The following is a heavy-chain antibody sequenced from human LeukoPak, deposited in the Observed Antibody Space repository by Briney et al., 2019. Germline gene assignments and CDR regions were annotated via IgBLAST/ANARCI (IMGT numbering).Heavy chain of an antibody. CDR2: IYTSGST. CDR1: GGSFSGYY. J-gene: IGHJ4*02. D-gene: IGHD5-24*01. Sequence: SETLSLTCAVYGGSFSGYYWSWIRQPAGKGLEWIGRIYTSGSTNYNPSLKSRVTISVDTSKNQFSLKLSSVTAADTAVYYCARDSREMATIDYWGQGTLVTVSS. CDR3: ARDSREMATIDY. V-gene: IGHV4-4*07.